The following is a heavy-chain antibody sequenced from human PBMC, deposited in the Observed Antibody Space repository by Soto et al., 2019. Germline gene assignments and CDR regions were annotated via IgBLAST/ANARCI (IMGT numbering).Heavy chain of an antibody. V-gene: IGHV1-2*02. Sequence: ASVKVSCKASGYTFSGFYMHWVRQAPGQGLEWMGWINPNSGGTKSAEKFQGRVTMTRDTSISTAYVELSRLTSDDTAVYYCASAAVTGTAGLDFWGQGTQVTVSS. CDR3: ASAAVTGTAGLDF. J-gene: IGHJ4*02. CDR2: INPNSGGT. D-gene: IGHD6-19*01. CDR1: GYTFSGFY.